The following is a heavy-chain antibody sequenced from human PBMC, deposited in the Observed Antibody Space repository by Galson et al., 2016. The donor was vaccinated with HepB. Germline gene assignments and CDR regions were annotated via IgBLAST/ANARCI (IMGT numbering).Heavy chain of an antibody. J-gene: IGHJ4*02. D-gene: IGHD2-2*01. CDR1: GGSFSGYY. V-gene: IGHV4-34*01. CDR2: INHSGST. Sequence: SETLSLTCAVYGGSFSGYYWSWIRQPPGKGLEWIGEINHSGSTNYNPSLKSRVTISVDTSKNQFSLKLSSVTAADSALYYCVKQGPAALHSHFDFWGQGTLVTGSS. CDR3: VKQGPAALHSHFDF.